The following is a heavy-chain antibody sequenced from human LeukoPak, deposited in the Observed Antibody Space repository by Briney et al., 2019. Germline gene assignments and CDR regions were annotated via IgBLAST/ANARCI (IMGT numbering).Heavy chain of an antibody. Sequence: ASVKVSCKASGYTFSNYGISWVRQAPGQGLEWMGWISAYNGNTNYAQKLQGRVTMTTDTSTSTAYMELSSLRSEDTAVYYCASQEIVGYDYWGQGTLVTVSS. CDR3: ASQEIVGYDY. CDR2: ISAYNGNT. V-gene: IGHV1-18*01. J-gene: IGHJ4*02. CDR1: GYTFSNYG. D-gene: IGHD2-15*01.